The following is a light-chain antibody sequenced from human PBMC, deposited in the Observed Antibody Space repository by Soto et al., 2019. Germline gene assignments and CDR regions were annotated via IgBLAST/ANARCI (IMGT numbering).Light chain of an antibody. CDR3: QQYNNWPPNT. V-gene: IGKV3-15*01. CDR1: ESVNHN. J-gene: IGKJ5*01. CDR2: GAS. Sequence: DRVMPQSPATLSESPGEITTLSCRASESVNHNLDWYQQKPGQQPRLLISGASSRAPGVPARFSGRGTGTEFTLIIISLQYEDFAVYYCQQYNNWPPNTFGQGTRLEMK.